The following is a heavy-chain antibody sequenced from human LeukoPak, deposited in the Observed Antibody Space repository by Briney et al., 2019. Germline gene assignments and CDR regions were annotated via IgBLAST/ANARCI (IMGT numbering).Heavy chain of an antibody. J-gene: IGHJ4*02. CDR2: IYTGGST. Sequence: GGSLRLSCAASGFTFSSYYMSWVRQAPGKGLEWVSGIYTGGSTYYPASVKGRFTISRHNSKNTLYLQMNSLRPEDTAVYYCASSGYYDSSIFDYWGQGTVASVSS. CDR1: GFTFSSYY. D-gene: IGHD3-22*01. V-gene: IGHV3-53*04. CDR3: ASSGYYDSSIFDY.